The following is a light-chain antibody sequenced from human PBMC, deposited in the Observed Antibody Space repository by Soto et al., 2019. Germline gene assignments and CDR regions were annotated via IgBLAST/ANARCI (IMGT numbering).Light chain of an antibody. J-gene: IGLJ2*01. CDR2: DVY. V-gene: IGLV2-14*03. Sequence: QSALTQPASVSGSPGQSITISCSGTSSDVGGYNYVSWYQQHPGKAPKLMIYDVYNRPSGVSSRFSGSKSGNTASLTISGLQAEDKADYYCTSYTASSTPVVFGGGTKVTVL. CDR3: TSYTASSTPVV. CDR1: SSDVGGYNY.